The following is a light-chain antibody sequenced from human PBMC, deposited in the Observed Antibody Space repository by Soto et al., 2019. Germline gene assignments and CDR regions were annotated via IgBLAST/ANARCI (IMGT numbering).Light chain of an antibody. CDR1: QSISKY. Sequence: DIQMTQSPSSLSASVGDRVTITCRASQSISKYLNWYQHKPGKCPKLLIYGSSTLQSGVPSRFSGSGSGTDFTLTISSLQPEDVATYYCQQSNSIPPWTFGQGTKVEIK. CDR3: QQSNSIPPWT. CDR2: GSS. V-gene: IGKV1-39*01. J-gene: IGKJ1*01.